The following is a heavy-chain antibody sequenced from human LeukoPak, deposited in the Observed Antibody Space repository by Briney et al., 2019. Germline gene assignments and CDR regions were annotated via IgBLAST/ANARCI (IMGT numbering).Heavy chain of an antibody. J-gene: IGHJ5*02. CDR2: IYYSGST. Sequence: SETLSLTCTVSGGSISSYYWSWIRQPPGKGLEWIGYIYYSGSTNYNPSLKSRVTISVDTSKNQFSLKLSSVTAADTAVHYCARGGDCSGGSCNNWFDPWGQGTLVTVSS. V-gene: IGHV4-59*01. CDR1: GGSISSYY. D-gene: IGHD2-15*01. CDR3: ARGGDCSGGSCNNWFDP.